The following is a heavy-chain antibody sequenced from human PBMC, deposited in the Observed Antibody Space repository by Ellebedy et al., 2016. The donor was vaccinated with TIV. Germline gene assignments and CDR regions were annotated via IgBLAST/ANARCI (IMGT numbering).Heavy chain of an antibody. CDR2: INVYNSNT. CDR1: GYTFTNNG. CDR3: ARSGGSGYRFDY. J-gene: IGHJ4*02. V-gene: IGHV1-18*01. Sequence: AASVKVSCKASGYTFTNNGISWARQAPGQGLEWMGWINVYNSNTNYAQRFQGRVTMTADTSTSTAYMELRSLRSDDTAVYYCARSGGSGYRFDYWGQGTLVTVSS. D-gene: IGHD3-22*01.